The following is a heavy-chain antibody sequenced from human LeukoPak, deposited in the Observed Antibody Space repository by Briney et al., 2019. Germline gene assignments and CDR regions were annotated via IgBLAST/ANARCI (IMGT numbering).Heavy chain of an antibody. D-gene: IGHD3-10*01. CDR3: ARGSGSRPY. CDR1: GFTFSSYS. V-gene: IGHV3-7*01. J-gene: IGHJ4*02. CDR2: IKQDGRGK. Sequence: GGSLRLSCAASGFTFSSYSMNWVRQAPGKGLEWVAKIKQDGRGKYYVASVKGRFTISRDNAKNSLYLQLNSLRAEDTAVYYCARGSGSRPYWGPGTLVTVSS.